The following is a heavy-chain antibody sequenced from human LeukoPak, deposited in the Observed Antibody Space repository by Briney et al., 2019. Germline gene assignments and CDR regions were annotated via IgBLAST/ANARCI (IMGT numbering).Heavy chain of an antibody. V-gene: IGHV1-2*02. D-gene: IGHD4-17*01. J-gene: IGHJ5*02. Sequence: GASVKVSCKASGYTFTSYGISWVRQAPGQGLEWMGWINPNSGGTNYAQKFQGRVTMTRDTSISTAYMELSRLRSDDTAVYYCLCGGATVTTEVIRFDPWGQGTLVTVSS. CDR2: INPNSGGT. CDR3: LCGGATVTTEVIRFDP. CDR1: GYTFTSYG.